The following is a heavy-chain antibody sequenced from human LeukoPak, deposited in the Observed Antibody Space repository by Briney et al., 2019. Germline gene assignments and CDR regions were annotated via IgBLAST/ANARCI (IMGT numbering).Heavy chain of an antibody. Sequence: GGSLRLSCEASGFTFSDYRMHWVRQAPGKGLVWVSHTNSDGSSTSYADSVKGRFTISRDNAKNTLYLQMNSLRAEDTAVYYCARVMYYYDSSGYYHYWYFDLWGRGTLDTVSS. CDR2: TNSDGSST. CDR3: ARVMYYYDSSGYYHYWYFDL. CDR1: GFTFSDYR. J-gene: IGHJ2*01. D-gene: IGHD3-22*01. V-gene: IGHV3-74*01.